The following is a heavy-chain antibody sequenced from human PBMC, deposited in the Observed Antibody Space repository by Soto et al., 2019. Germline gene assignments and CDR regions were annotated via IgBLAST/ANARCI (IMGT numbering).Heavy chain of an antibody. Sequence: ASGKVSCKASGYTFTSYSMHWVRQAPGKRLEWMGCFDPEDGETIYPQKFQGRVTMTEDTSTDTAYMELSSLRSEDTAVYYCYSRTKRDLDYWGQGTLVTVSS. CDR1: GYTFTSYS. J-gene: IGHJ4*02. CDR2: FDPEDGET. D-gene: IGHD2-15*01. CDR3: YSRTKRDLDY. V-gene: IGHV1-24*01.